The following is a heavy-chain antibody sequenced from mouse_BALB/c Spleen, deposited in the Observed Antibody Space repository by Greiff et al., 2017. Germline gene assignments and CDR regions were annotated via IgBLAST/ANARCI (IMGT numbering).Heavy chain of an antibody. CDR3: AREQVRRVFDY. J-gene: IGHJ2*01. CDR2: IYPGNVNT. D-gene: IGHD2-14*01. CDR1: GYTFTSYY. V-gene: IGHV1S56*01. Sequence: VKLQESGPELVKPGASVRISCKASGYTFTSYYIHWVKQRPGQGLEWIGWIYPGNVNTKYNEKFKGKATLTADKSSSTAYMQLSSLTSEDSAVYFCAREQVRRVFDYWGQGTTLTVSS.